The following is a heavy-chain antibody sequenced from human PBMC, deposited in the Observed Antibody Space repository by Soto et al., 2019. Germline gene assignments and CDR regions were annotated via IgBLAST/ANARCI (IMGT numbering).Heavy chain of an antibody. CDR3: ARRYGYSFDY. D-gene: IGHD1-1*01. Sequence: SXTLYLTCTVSGGSISSGDFHWSLIRQPPGKGLEWIGYIYYSGSTNYNPSLKSRVTISVDTSKNQFSLKLSSVTAADTAVYYCARRYGYSFDYWGQGTLVTAPQ. CDR2: IYYSGST. V-gene: IGHV4-61*08. J-gene: IGHJ4*02. CDR1: GGSISSGDFH.